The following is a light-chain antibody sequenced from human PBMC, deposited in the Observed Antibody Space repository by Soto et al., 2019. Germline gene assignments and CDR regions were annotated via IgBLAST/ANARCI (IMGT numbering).Light chain of an antibody. CDR2: GAS. Sequence: EIVLTQSPGTLSLSPGERATLSCRASQSISSNYLAWYQQKPGQAPRLLIYGASSRATGIPDRFSGSGSGTDFTLTISRLEPEDSAIYYCQQYGIWTFGQGTKVEIK. CDR3: QQYGIWT. CDR1: QSISSNY. V-gene: IGKV3-20*01. J-gene: IGKJ1*01.